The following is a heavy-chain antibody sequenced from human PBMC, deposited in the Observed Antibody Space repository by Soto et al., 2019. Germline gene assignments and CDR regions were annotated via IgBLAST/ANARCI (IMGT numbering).Heavy chain of an antibody. J-gene: IGHJ5*02. CDR2: TYYRYKWYN. CDR1: SAVLSSNSSY. CDR3: ARGLRGFDP. D-gene: IGHD5-18*01. V-gene: IGHV6-1*01. Sequence: QVQMQQSGPGLVKPSQPLSLTCAFSSAVLSSNSSYWNWLRQSPSRGLEWLGRTYYRYKWYNDYAVALKSRITINPDTTKNQLSLHLKPMAPEDTAVYYCARGLRGFDPWGQGTLVTVSS.